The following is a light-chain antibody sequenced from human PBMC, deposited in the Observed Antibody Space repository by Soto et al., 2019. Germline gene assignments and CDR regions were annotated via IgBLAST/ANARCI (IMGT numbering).Light chain of an antibody. J-gene: IGKJ5*01. V-gene: IGKV1-33*01. Sequence: DIQMTQSPSSLSSCVGDIFTITCQASQDISNYLNWYQQKPGKAPKLLIYDASNLETGVPSRFSGSGSGTEFTLTISSLQPEDFATYYCQQLNSYPFTFGQGTRLEIK. CDR2: DAS. CDR1: QDISNY. CDR3: QQLNSYPFT.